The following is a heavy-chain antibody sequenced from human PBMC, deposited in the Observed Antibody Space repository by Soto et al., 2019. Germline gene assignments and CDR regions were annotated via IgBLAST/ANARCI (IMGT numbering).Heavy chain of an antibody. CDR3: ARLNYYGSAKLYDY. CDR1: GGSLSGYY. V-gene: IGHV4-34*01. Sequence: PSETLSLTCAVYGGSLSGYYWSWIRQPPGKGLEWIGDINHSGSTNYNPSLKSRVTMLLDTSKTQFSLKLSSVTAADTAIFYCARLNYYGSAKLYDYWGQGILVTVSS. CDR2: INHSGST. J-gene: IGHJ4*02. D-gene: IGHD3-10*01.